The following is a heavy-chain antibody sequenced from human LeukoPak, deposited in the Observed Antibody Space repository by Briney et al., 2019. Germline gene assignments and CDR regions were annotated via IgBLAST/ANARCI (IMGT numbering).Heavy chain of an antibody. V-gene: IGHV4-34*01. Sequence: SETLSLTCAVYGGSFSGYYWSWIRQPPGKGLEWIGEINHSGSTNYNPSLKSRVIISVDTSKNQFSLKLSSVTAADTAVYYCARGGGGYSYGYDFDYWGQGTLVTVSS. CDR3: ARGGGGYSYGYDFDY. CDR2: INHSGST. J-gene: IGHJ4*02. D-gene: IGHD5-18*01. CDR1: GGSFSGYY.